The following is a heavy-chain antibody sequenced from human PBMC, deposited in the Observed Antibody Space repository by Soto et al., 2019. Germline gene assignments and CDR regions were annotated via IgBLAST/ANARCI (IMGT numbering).Heavy chain of an antibody. CDR1: GGTFSTYA. Sequence: QVQLVQSGAEVKKPGSSVKVSCKASGGTFSTYAISWVRQAPGQGPEWMGGIVPMYGSTDYARKFQARVTITADRSTSTAYMELTSLRSDDTAVYYCAKTLSYYDSSPVDVW. V-gene: IGHV1-69*01. CDR3: AKTLSYYDSSPVDV. D-gene: IGHD3-22*01. CDR2: IVPMYGST. J-gene: IGHJ6*01.